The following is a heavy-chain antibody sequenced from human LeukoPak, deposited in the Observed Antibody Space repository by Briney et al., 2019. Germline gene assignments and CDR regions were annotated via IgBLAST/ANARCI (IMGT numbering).Heavy chain of an antibody. Sequence: GRSLRLSCAASGFTFHDYAMHWIRQAPGKGLEWVSRISWKRGSKDYADSVKIRFTISRDNAKNSLYLQMNSLSAEDKALYYCAKVHYGSESYYNGAFDIWGQGTMVTVSS. CDR3: AKVHYGSESYYNGAFDI. CDR2: ISWKRGSK. D-gene: IGHD3-10*01. J-gene: IGHJ3*02. V-gene: IGHV3-9*01. CDR1: GFTFHDYA.